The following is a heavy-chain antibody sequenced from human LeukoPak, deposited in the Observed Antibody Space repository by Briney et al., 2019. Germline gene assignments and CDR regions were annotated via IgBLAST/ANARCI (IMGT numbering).Heavy chain of an antibody. J-gene: IGHJ4*02. CDR2: LRPNGSN. D-gene: IGHD3-10*01. CDR3: AKDQAGTWGLDY. V-gene: IGHV3-30*02. Sequence: GGSLRLSCAASGFTPSAFGMHWVRQAPGKGLEWVAFLRPNGSNNYVDSVKGRFAISRDNSKNTLYLQMNGLRTKDTAFYYCAKDQAGTWGLDYWGQGTLVTVSS. CDR1: GFTPSAFG.